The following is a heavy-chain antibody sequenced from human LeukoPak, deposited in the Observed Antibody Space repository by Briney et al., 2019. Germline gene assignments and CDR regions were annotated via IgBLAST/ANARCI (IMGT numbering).Heavy chain of an antibody. CDR3: VRGPYGSGISNWFDP. J-gene: IGHJ5*02. V-gene: IGHV4-59*01. Sequence: SETLSLTCTVSGGSTSSYYWSWIRQPPGKGLEWIGYIYYSGDTNYNPSLQSRVTVSVDTSKNQFSLKLTSVTAADTAVYYCVRGPYGSGISNWFDPWGQGTLVIVSS. D-gene: IGHD3-10*01. CDR2: IYYSGDT. CDR1: GGSTSSYY.